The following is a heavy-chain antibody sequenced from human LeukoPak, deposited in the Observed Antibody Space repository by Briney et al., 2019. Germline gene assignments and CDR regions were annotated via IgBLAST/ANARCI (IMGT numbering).Heavy chain of an antibody. CDR3: ARSFSGPDAFDI. J-gene: IGHJ3*02. CDR2: INPTGGST. CDR1: GYTFTSYY. V-gene: IGHV1-46*01. D-gene: IGHD2-15*01. Sequence: ASVKVSCKASGYTFTSYYMHWVRQAPGQGLEWMGIINPTGGSTSYAQKFQGRVTMTRDTSTSTVYMELSSLRSEDTAVYYCARSFSGPDAFDIWGQGTMVTVSS.